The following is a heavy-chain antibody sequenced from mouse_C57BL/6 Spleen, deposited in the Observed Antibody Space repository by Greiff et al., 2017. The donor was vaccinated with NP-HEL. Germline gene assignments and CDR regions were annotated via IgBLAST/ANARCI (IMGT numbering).Heavy chain of an antibody. Sequence: QVQLQQPGAELVKPGASVKLSCKASGYTFTSYWMHWVKQRPGRGLEWIGWIDPNSGGTKYIEKFKGEATLTVDKPSSTAYMQLNSLTSEDSAVYDCARNDGYPFDYWGQGTTLTVSS. D-gene: IGHD2-3*01. CDR2: IDPNSGGT. V-gene: IGHV1-72*01. CDR1: GYTFTSYW. J-gene: IGHJ2*01. CDR3: ARNDGYPFDY.